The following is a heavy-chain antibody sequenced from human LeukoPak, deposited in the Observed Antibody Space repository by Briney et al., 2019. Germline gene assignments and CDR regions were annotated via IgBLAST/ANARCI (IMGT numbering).Heavy chain of an antibody. Sequence: PGGSLRLSCAASGFTFTSYAMSWVRQAPAKGLEWVSAISGNGGSTYYAGSVKGRFTISRDNSKNTLYLQMNSLRAEDTAIYYCAKRRADYYGSGRGLNYFDYWGQGTLVTVSS. J-gene: IGHJ4*02. CDR3: AKRRADYYGSGRGLNYFDY. CDR1: GFTFTSYA. V-gene: IGHV3-23*01. CDR2: ISGNGGST. D-gene: IGHD3-10*01.